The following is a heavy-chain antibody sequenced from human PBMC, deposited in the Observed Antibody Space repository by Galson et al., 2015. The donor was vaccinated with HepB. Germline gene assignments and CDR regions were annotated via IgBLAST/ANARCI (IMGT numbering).Heavy chain of an antibody. V-gene: IGHV4-4*07. J-gene: IGHJ4*02. Sequence: LTCTVSGGSITFYYWSWIRQPAGKGLEWIGRIYTSGSTNYNPSLKSRVTMSVDTSKHQFSLKLSSVTAADTAVYYCARGGGWYRSGWYFDYWGQGTLVTVSS. CDR1: GGSITFYY. CDR2: IYTSGST. CDR3: ARGGGWYRSGWYFDY. D-gene: IGHD6-19*01.